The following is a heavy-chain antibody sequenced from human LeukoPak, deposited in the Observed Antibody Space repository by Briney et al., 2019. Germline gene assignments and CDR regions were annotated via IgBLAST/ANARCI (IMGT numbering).Heavy chain of an antibody. J-gene: IGHJ5*02. Sequence: PSETLSLTCTVSGGSISNYYWGWIRQPPGKGLEWIGSIYYSGSTYYNPSLKSRVTISVDTSKNQFSLKLSSVTAADTAVYYCARLDGYCSGGSCYSVSFVDPWGQGTLVTVSS. D-gene: IGHD2-15*01. CDR2: IYYSGST. V-gene: IGHV4-39*01. CDR3: ARLDGYCSGGSCYSVSFVDP. CDR1: GGSISNYY.